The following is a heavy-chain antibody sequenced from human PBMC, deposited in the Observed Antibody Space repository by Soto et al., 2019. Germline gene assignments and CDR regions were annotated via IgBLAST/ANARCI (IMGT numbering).Heavy chain of an antibody. Sequence: ASVKVSCKASGYTFTSYAMYWVRQAPGQRLEWMGWINAGNGNTKYSQKFQGRVTITRDTSASTAYMELSSLRSEDTAVYYCARQGLDPWSPFTIFGVVNGYGMDVWGQGTTVTVSS. CDR3: ARQGLDPWSPFTIFGVVNGYGMDV. J-gene: IGHJ6*02. D-gene: IGHD3-3*01. CDR1: GYTFTSYA. V-gene: IGHV1-3*01. CDR2: INAGNGNT.